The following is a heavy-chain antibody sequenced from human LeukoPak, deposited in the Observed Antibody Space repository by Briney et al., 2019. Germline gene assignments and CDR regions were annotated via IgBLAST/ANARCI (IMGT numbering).Heavy chain of an antibody. CDR2: INHSGST. CDR3: ARPAGITGTTYYFDY. D-gene: IGHD1-7*01. V-gene: IGHV4-34*01. Sequence: SETLSLTCAVYGGSFSGYYWSWIRQPPGKGLEWIGEINHSGSTNYNPSLKSRVTISVDTSKNQFSLKLSSVTAADMAVYYCARPAGITGTTYYFDYWGQGTLVTVSS. J-gene: IGHJ4*02. CDR1: GGSFSGYY.